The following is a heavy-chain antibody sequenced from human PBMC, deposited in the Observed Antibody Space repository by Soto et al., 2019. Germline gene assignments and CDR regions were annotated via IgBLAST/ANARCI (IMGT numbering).Heavy chain of an antibody. V-gene: IGHV3-66*01. CDR1: GFTVSSNY. Sequence: EVQLVESGGGLVQPGGSLRLSCAASGFTVSSNYMSWVRQAPGKGLEWVSVIYSGGSTYYADSVKGRFTISRDNSKNTLYLQRNSLRAEDTAVYYCARDRPDYGDPDAFDIWGQGTMVTVSS. D-gene: IGHD4-17*01. CDR3: ARDRPDYGDPDAFDI. J-gene: IGHJ3*02. CDR2: IYSGGST.